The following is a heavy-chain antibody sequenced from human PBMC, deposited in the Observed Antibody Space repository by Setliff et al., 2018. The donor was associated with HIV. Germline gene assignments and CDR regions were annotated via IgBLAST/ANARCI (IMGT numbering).Heavy chain of an antibody. Sequence: ASVKVSCKASGYTFSSYGISWVRQAPGQGLEWMGRINPNSGDTNYAQKFQGRVTMTRDTSISTAYMELSRLRSDDTAVYYCARDRIAAAGTLMGYWGQETLVTVSS. J-gene: IGHJ4*02. D-gene: IGHD6-13*01. CDR2: INPNSGDT. CDR3: ARDRIAAAGTLMGY. V-gene: IGHV1-2*06. CDR1: GYTFSSYG.